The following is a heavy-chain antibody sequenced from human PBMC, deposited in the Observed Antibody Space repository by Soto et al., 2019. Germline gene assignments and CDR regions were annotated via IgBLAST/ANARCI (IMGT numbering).Heavy chain of an antibody. V-gene: IGHV1-46*01. CDR3: ARDLWSSSGYKEDIDY. CDR1: GYTFTSYY. J-gene: IGHJ4*02. Sequence: GASVKVSCKASGYTFTSYYMHWVRQAPGQGLEWMGIINPSGGSTSYAQKLQGRVTMTRDTSTSTVYMELSSLRSGDTAVYYCARDLWSSSGYKEDIDYWGQGTLVTVCS. D-gene: IGHD3-22*01. CDR2: INPSGGST.